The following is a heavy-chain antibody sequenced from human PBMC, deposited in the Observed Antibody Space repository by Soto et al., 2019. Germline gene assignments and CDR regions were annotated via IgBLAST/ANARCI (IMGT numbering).Heavy chain of an antibody. Sequence: ASVKVSCKASGYTFTSYYMHWVRQAPGQGLEWMGIINPSGGSTSYAQKFQGRVTMTRDTSTSTVYMELSSLRSEDTAVYYCARGYYDFWSGSPPYFYFYGTDVCGK. CDR2: INPSGGST. V-gene: IGHV1-46*01. J-gene: IGHJ6*04. CDR3: ARGYYDFWSGSPPYFYFYGTDV. D-gene: IGHD3-3*01. CDR1: GYTFTSYY.